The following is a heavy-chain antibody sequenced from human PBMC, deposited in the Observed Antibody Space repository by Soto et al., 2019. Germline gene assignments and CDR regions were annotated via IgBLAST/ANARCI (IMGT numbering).Heavy chain of an antibody. CDR3: ARGRAVAGENYYYYYGMDV. CDR1: GGTFSSYA. Sequence: QVQLVQSGAEVKKPGSSVKVSCKASGGTFSSYAISWVRQAPGQGLEWMGGIIPIFGTANYAQKFQGRVTITADESTSTAYMELSSLRSEDTAVYYCARGRAVAGENYYYYYGMDVWGQGTTVTVSS. V-gene: IGHV1-69*12. D-gene: IGHD6-19*01. CDR2: IIPIFGTA. J-gene: IGHJ6*02.